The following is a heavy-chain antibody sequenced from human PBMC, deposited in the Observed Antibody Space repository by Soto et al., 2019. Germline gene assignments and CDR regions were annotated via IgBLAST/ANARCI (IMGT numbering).Heavy chain of an antibody. Sequence: GSLRLAGSASGFTFSSYAMSWVRQAPGKGLEWVSAISGSGGSTYYADSVKGRFTISRDNSKNTLYLQMNSLRAEDTAVYYCAKDRQGYSSSSNWFDPWGQGTLVTVYS. J-gene: IGHJ5*02. CDR2: ISGSGGST. D-gene: IGHD6-6*01. CDR1: GFTFSSYA. V-gene: IGHV3-23*01. CDR3: AKDRQGYSSSSNWFDP.